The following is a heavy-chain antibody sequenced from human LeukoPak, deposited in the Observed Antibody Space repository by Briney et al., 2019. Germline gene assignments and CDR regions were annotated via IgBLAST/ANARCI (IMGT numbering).Heavy chain of an antibody. CDR3: AKPYSYGSGSYDF. V-gene: IGHV3-23*01. J-gene: IGHJ4*02. CDR1: GFTFSSYA. CDR2: ITGSSTTI. D-gene: IGHD3-10*01. Sequence: GGSLRLSCAASGFTFSSYAMSWVRQAPGKGLEWLSVITGSSTTIVDADSVRGRFTISRDNSKNTLYLQMNSLRAEDTAVYYCAKPYSYGSGSYDFWGQGTLVTVSS.